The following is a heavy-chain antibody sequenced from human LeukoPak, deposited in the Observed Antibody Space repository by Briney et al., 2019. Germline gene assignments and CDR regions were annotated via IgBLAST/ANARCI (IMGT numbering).Heavy chain of an antibody. V-gene: IGHV1-2*02. Sequence: GASVKVSCKASGYTFTSYGISWVRQAPGQGLEWMGWINPNSGGTNYAQKFQGRVTMTRDTSISTAYMELSRLRSDDTAVYYCARRGWELNKRCFYFDYWGQGTLVTVSS. CDR1: GYTFTSYG. D-gene: IGHD3-10*01. CDR3: ARRGWELNKRCFYFDY. J-gene: IGHJ4*02. CDR2: INPNSGGT.